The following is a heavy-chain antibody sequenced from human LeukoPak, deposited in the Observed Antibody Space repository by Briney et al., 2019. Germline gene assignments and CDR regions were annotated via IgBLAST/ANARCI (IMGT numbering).Heavy chain of an antibody. V-gene: IGHV4-30-4*01. D-gene: IGHD3-3*01. CDR1: GGSLSSGDYY. CDR3: ARDPYYDFWSGYYGGYGMDV. J-gene: IGHJ6*02. CDR2: IYYSGST. Sequence: PSETLSLTCTVSGGSLSSGDYYWSWLRQPPGTGLEWIVYIYYSGSTYYNPSLKSRVTISVDTSKNQFSLKLSSVTAADTAVYYCARDPYYDFWSGYYGGYGMDVWGQGTTVTVSS.